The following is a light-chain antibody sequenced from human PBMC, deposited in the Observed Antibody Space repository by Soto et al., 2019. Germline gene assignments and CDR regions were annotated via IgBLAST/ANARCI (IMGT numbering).Light chain of an antibody. J-gene: IGKJ1*01. Sequence: DIVMTQSPLSLPVTPGEPASISCRSSQSLPHSNGYNYLDWYLQKPGQSPQLLIYLGSNRASGVPDRFGGSGSGTDFTLKISRVEAEDVGVYYCMQPLQSWTFGQGTKVDIK. CDR2: LGS. CDR3: MQPLQSWT. V-gene: IGKV2-28*01. CDR1: QSLPHSNGYNY.